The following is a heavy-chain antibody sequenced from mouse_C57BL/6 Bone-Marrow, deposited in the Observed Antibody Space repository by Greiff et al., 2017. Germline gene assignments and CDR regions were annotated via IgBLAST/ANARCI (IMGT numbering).Heavy chain of an antibody. CDR3: ARGIYYGSSYDWFAY. D-gene: IGHD1-1*01. V-gene: IGHV1-81*01. CDR2: IYPRSGNT. CDR1: GYTFTSYG. Sequence: QVQLQQSGAELARPGASVKLSCKASGYTFTSYGISWVKQRTGQGLEWIGEIYPRSGNTYYNEKFKGKATLTADKSSSTAYVELRSLTSEDSAVYFCARGIYYGSSYDWFAYWGQGTLVTVSA. J-gene: IGHJ3*01.